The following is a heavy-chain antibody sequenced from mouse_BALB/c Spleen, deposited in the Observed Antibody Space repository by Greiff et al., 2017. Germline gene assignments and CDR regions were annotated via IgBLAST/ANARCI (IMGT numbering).Heavy chain of an antibody. CDR1: GFNIKDYY. Sequence: EVKLQESGAELVRSGASVKLSCTASGFNIKDYYMHWVKQRPEQGLEWIGWIDPENGDTEYAPKFQGKATMTADTSSNTAYLQLSSLTSEDTAVYDCKGNYGGCDDWGQGTTLTVSS. D-gene: IGHD2-1*01. CDR3: KGNYGGCDD. J-gene: IGHJ2*01. CDR2: IDPENGDT. V-gene: IGHV14-4*02.